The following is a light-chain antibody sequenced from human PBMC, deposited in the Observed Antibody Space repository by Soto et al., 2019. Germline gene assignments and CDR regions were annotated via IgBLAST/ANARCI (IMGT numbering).Light chain of an antibody. CDR2: EVS. J-gene: IGLJ2*01. Sequence: QSVLTQPASVSGSPGQSITISCTGTSSDVGGYNFVSWYQHHPGKVPKVMIFEVSNRPSEVSSRFSGSKFGNTASLTISGLQAEDEADYYCTSYTNKNTLLFGGGTKLTVL. CDR3: TSYTNKNTLL. CDR1: SSDVGGYNF. V-gene: IGLV2-14*01.